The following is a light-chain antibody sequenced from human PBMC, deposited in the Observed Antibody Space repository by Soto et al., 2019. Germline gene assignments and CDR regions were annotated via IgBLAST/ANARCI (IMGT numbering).Light chain of an antibody. Sequence: IVVTDCPGSLSLSPGGRATLSCWASQSVTSTYLAWNQQKPGQAPRILIFGASSRATGIPDRFSGSGSGTDFTLTISRLEPEDFAVYYCQQHASSPITFGQETRLEI. V-gene: IGKV3-20*01. CDR1: QSVTSTY. J-gene: IGKJ5*01. CDR3: QQHASSPIT. CDR2: GAS.